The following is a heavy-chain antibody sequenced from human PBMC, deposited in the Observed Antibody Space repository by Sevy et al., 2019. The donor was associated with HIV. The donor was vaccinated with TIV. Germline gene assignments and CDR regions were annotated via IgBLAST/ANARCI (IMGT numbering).Heavy chain of an antibody. CDR3: AKWSLGSGYSRYNWFDP. V-gene: IGHV3-23*01. Sequence: GGSLRLSCAASGFTFSSYATSWVRQAPGKGLEWVSAISGSGGSTYYADSVKGRFTISRDNSKNTLYLQMNSLRAEDTAVYYCAKWSLGSGYSRYNWFDPWGQGTLVTVSS. J-gene: IGHJ5*02. CDR1: GFTFSSYA. D-gene: IGHD3-3*01. CDR2: ISGSGGST.